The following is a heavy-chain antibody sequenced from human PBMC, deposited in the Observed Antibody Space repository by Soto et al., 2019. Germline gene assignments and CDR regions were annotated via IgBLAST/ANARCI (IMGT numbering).Heavy chain of an antibody. V-gene: IGHV1-3*01. CDR3: AREGLGYCSGGSCNWFEP. CDR1: GYTFTSYA. J-gene: IGHJ5*02. D-gene: IGHD2-15*01. CDR2: INAGNGNT. Sequence: QVQLVQSGAEVKKPGASVKVSCKASGYTFTSYAMHWVRQAPGQRLEWMGWINAGNGNTKYSQKFQGRVTITRDTSASTAYMELSSLRSEDMAVYYCAREGLGYCSGGSCNWFEPWGQGTLVTLSS.